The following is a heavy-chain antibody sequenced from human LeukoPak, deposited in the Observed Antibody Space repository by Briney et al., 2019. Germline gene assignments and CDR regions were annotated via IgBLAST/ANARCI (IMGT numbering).Heavy chain of an antibody. J-gene: IGHJ4*02. CDR3: AKVASGSYYNWPFDY. Sequence: SETLSLTCTVSGGSISSSNYYWGWIRQPPGKGLEWIGSIYYSGSTYYSPSLKSRVIISADTSKNRFSLRLTSVTAADTAVYYCAKVASGSYYNWPFDYWGQGTLVTVSS. CDR1: GGSISSSNYY. CDR2: IYYSGST. V-gene: IGHV4-39*07. D-gene: IGHD1-26*01.